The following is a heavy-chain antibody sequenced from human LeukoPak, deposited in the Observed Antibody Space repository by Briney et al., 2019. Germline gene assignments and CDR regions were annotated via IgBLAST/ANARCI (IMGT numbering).Heavy chain of an antibody. CDR2: IYYSGST. Sequence: SETLSLTCTVSGGSISSSSYYWGWIRQPPGKGLEWIGSIYYSGSTYYNPSLKSRVTISVDTSKNQFSLKLSSVTAADTAVYYCARLGDWFDPWGQGTLVTVSS. CDR3: ARLGDWFDP. CDR1: GGSISSSSYY. J-gene: IGHJ5*02. V-gene: IGHV4-39*07.